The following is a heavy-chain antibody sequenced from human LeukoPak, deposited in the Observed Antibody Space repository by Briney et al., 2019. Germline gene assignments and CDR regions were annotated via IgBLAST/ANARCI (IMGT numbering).Heavy chain of an antibody. V-gene: IGHV3-15*01. J-gene: IGHJ3*02. CDR1: GFTFSNAW. D-gene: IGHD5-24*01. CDR3: TTGSRWLQFDDAFDI. CDR2: IKSKTDGGTR. Sequence: GGSLRLSCAASGFTFSNAWMTWVRQAPGKGLEWVGRIKSKTDGGTRDYAAPVKGRFTISRDDSKSTLYLQMNSLKMEDTAVYYCTTGSRWLQFDDAFDILGQGTMVTVSS.